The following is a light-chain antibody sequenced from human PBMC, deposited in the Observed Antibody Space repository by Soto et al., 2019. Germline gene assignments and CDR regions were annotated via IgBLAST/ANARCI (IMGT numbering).Light chain of an antibody. CDR3: QQYKDWPPLT. CDR2: GAS. Sequence: EIAMTQSPVTLSASPGERVTLSCRASQSVNINLAWYQQRPGQAPRVIIYGASNRASGIPDRFSGSGSGTDFTLTISSLEPDDFALYYCQQYKDWPPLTFGGGTRVEIK. CDR1: QSVNIN. V-gene: IGKV3D-15*01. J-gene: IGKJ4*01.